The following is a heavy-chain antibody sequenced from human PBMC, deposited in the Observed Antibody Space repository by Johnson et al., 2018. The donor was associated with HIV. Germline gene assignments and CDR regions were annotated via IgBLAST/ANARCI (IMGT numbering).Heavy chain of an antibody. CDR1: QFTFSNYY. J-gene: IGHJ3*01. V-gene: IGHV3-25*03. D-gene: IGHD4-17*01. CDR2: DPNGGST. CDR3: ARGIRFVEAGRENDGFDV. Sequence: VQLVESGGGVAQPAWSPRLSCAASQFTFSNYYMNCVRQAPGNGLELVGQVDPNGGSTYLLDSGKDRFTISRDNSKNTLHLQMNSLKPEDTAVYYCARGIRFVEAGRENDGFDVWGQGTMVTVSS.